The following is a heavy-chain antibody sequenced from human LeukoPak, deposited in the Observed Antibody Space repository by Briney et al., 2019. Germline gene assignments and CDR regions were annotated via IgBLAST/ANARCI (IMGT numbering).Heavy chain of an antibody. Sequence: ASVKVSCKASGYTFTNYGISWVRQAPGQGREWMGWISAYDGNTNYAQKLQGRVTMTTDTSTSTAYMELRSLRSDDTSVYYCARGVGDLVDYWGQGTLVTVSS. V-gene: IGHV1-18*01. CDR1: GYTFTNYG. CDR3: ARGVGDLVDY. CDR2: ISAYDGNT. J-gene: IGHJ4*02. D-gene: IGHD2-21*02.